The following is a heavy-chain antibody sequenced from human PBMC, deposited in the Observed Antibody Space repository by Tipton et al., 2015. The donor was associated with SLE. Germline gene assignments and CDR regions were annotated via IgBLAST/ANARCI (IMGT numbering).Heavy chain of an antibody. J-gene: IGHJ4*02. V-gene: IGHV4-31*03. CDR1: GDSISISTKY. CDR2: IYNNGRS. D-gene: IGHD2/OR15-2a*01. CDR3: ARALQSTLTARHPCYFDH. Sequence: TLSLTCSVSGDSISISTKYWSWIRQHPGKGLEWIGYIYNNGRSYYNPSLNSRFTISVDTSKNHFSLRLSSVTVADTATYYCARALQSTLTARHPCYFDHWGQGILVTVSS.